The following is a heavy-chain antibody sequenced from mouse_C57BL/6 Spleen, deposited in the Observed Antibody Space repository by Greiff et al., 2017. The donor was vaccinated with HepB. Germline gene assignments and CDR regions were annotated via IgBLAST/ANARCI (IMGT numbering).Heavy chain of an antibody. D-gene: IGHD2-5*01. J-gene: IGHJ4*01. CDR3: ARGYYSKEDAMDY. V-gene: IGHV1-50*01. CDR2: IDPSDSYT. Sequence: QVQLQQPEAELVKPGASVKLSCKASGYTFTSYWMQWVKQRPGQGLEWIGEIDPSDSYTNYNQKFKGKATLTVDTSSSTAYMQLSSLTSEDSAVYYCARGYYSKEDAMDYWGQGTSVTVSS. CDR1: GYTFTSYW.